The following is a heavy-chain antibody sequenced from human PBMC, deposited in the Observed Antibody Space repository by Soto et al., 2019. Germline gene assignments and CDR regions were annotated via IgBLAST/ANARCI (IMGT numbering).Heavy chain of an antibody. Sequence: QVQLVQSGAEVKKPGSSVKVSCKASGGTFSSYAISWVRQAPGQGLEWMGGIIPIFGTANYAQKFQGRVTITADESTSAAYMVLSSMRYEDTAVYYGASEAYDYDSSAPGAVDFWGQGTMVTVSS. V-gene: IGHV1-69*01. CDR2: IIPIFGTA. CDR1: GGTFSSYA. J-gene: IGHJ3*01. CDR3: ASEAYDYDSSAPGAVDF. D-gene: IGHD3-22*01.